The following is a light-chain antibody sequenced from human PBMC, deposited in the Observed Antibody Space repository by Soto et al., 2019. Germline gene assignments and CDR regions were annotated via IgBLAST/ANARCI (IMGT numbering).Light chain of an antibody. V-gene: IGLV2-11*01. CDR2: DVS. CDR3: YSYAGSYTWV. J-gene: IGLJ3*02. Sequence: QSVLTRPRSVSGSPGQSVTISCTGSSSDVGAYNFVSWYQQHPGKAPKLIIYDVSKRPSGVPDRFSASKSGNTASLTISGLQAEDESDYYCYSYAGSYTWVFGGGTKLTVL. CDR1: SSDVGAYNF.